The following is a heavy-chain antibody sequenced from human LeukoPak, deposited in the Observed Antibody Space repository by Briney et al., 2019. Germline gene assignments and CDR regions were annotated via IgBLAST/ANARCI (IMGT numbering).Heavy chain of an antibody. CDR2: ISAYNGNT. CDR1: GYTFTSYG. D-gene: IGHD3-22*01. CDR3: ARALWFNRQPPYLSSGYLVYFDY. J-gene: IGHJ4*02. Sequence: ASVKVSCKASGYTFTSYGISWVRQAPGQGLEWMGWISAYNGNTNYAQKLQGRVTMTTDTSTSTAYMELRSLRSDDTAVYYCARALWFNRQPPYLSSGYLVYFDYWGQGSLVTVSS. V-gene: IGHV1-18*01.